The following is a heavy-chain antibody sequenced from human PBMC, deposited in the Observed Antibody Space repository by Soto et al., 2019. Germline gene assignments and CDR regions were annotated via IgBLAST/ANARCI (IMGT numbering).Heavy chain of an antibody. D-gene: IGHD5-18*01. CDR3: ARDSGYRYGTIDY. Sequence: GSLRLSCAASGFTFSSYSMNWVLHAPGNWLDCFSYISSIISTIYYSDSVKGLFTISIDNSNNSLYLQMNILRDDYTAVYYCARDSGYRYGTIDYWGQGTVVTVSS. V-gene: IGHV3-48*02. CDR2: ISSIISTI. J-gene: IGHJ4*02. CDR1: GFTFSSYS.